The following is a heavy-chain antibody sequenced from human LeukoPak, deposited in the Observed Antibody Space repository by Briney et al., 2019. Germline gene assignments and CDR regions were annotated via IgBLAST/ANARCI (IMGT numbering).Heavy chain of an antibody. J-gene: IGHJ5*02. Sequence: SETLSLTCTVSGGSISSYYWSWIRQPPGKGLEWIGYIYYSGSTNYNPSLKSRVTISVDTSKNQFSLKLSSVTAADTAVYYCAREIRGYSDGDNWFDPWGQGTLVTVSS. D-gene: IGHD5-18*01. CDR3: AREIRGYSDGDNWFDP. CDR1: GGSISSYY. CDR2: IYYSGST. V-gene: IGHV4-59*01.